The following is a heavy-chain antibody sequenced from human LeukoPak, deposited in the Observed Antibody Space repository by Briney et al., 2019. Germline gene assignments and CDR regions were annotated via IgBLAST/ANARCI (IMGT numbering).Heavy chain of an antibody. CDR3: GRPGHKASSWYAFDI. CDR1: GLTFNDDY. CDR2: ISSYGSTI. D-gene: IGHD6-13*01. V-gene: IGHV3-11*01. Sequence: GGSLRLSCEVSGLTFNDDYMSWIRQAPGKGLEWVAYISSYGSTIDYADSVKGRFTISRDNAKKSLYLQMNSLRAEDTAVYYCGRPGHKASSWYAFDIWGQGTMVTVSS. J-gene: IGHJ3*02.